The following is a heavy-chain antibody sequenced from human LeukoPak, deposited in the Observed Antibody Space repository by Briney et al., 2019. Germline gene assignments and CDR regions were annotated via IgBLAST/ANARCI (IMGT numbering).Heavy chain of an antibody. D-gene: IGHD1-26*01. Sequence: GGSLRPSCAASGFTFSSYNMNWVRQAPGKRLESVSSIRRSRSYIYYAAYLKGRFTTSRDNAKTSLYLQMNSLRAEDTAVYYCARVDSGGYYSDIDYWGQGTLVTVSS. CDR1: GFTFSSYN. CDR3: ARVDSGGYYSDIDY. J-gene: IGHJ4*02. CDR2: IRRSRSYI. V-gene: IGHV3-21*01.